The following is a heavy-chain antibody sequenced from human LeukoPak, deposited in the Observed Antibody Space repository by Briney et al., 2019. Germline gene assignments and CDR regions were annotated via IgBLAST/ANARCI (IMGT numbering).Heavy chain of an antibody. CDR3: ARVRGEGFDY. CDR2: IYHSGST. V-gene: IGHV4-38-2*02. CDR1: GGSISSGYY. J-gene: IGHJ4*02. Sequence: SETLSLTCTVSGGSISSGYYWGWIRQPPGKGLEWIGSIYHSGSTYYNPSLKSRVTISVDTSKNQFSLKLSSVTAADTAVYYCARVRGEGFDYWGQGTLVTVSS. D-gene: IGHD4-17*01.